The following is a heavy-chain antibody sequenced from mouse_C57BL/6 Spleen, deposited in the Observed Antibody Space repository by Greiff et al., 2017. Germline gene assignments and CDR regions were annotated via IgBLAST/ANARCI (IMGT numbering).Heavy chain of an antibody. CDR2: IYPSDSET. CDR1: GYTFTSYW. V-gene: IGHV1-52*01. CDR3: ARYDGSDGMDD. J-gene: IGHJ4*01. Sequence: QVQLQQPGAELVRPGSSVKLSCKASGYTFTSYWMPWVKQRPIQGLEWIGNIYPSDSETHYNQKFKDKATLTVDKSSSTAYMHLSSLTSEDSAVDYCARYDGSDGMDDWGQGTLVTVSA. D-gene: IGHD2-2*01.